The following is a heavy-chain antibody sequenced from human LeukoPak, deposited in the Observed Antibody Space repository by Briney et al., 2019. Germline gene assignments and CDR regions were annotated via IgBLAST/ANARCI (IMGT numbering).Heavy chain of an antibody. CDR2: IKQDGSEK. J-gene: IGHJ4*02. V-gene: IGHV3-7*01. CDR1: EFTFSNYW. D-gene: IGHD6-13*01. Sequence: GGSLRLSCAASEFTFSNYWMSWVRQAPGKGLEWVANIKQDGSEKYYVDSVKGRFTISRDNAKNSLYLQMNSLRAEDTAVYYCARGGPAAGRFDYWGQGTLVTVSS. CDR3: ARGGPAAGRFDY.